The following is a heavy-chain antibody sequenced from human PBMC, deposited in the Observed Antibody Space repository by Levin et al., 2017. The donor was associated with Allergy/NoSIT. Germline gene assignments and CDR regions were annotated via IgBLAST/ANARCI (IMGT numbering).Heavy chain of an antibody. Sequence: PSETLSLTCTVSGGSISSSSYYWGWIRQPPGKGLEWIGSIYYSGSTYYNPSLKSRVTISVDTSKNQFSLKLSSVTAADTAVYYCARLGGLVAATPYAFDIWGQGTMVTVSS. D-gene: IGHD2-15*01. CDR1: GGSISSSSYY. V-gene: IGHV4-39*01. J-gene: IGHJ3*02. CDR2: IYYSGST. CDR3: ARLGGLVAATPYAFDI.